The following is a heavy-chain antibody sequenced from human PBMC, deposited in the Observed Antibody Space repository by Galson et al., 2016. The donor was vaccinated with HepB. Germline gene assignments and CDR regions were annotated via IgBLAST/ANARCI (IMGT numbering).Heavy chain of an antibody. J-gene: IGHJ3*02. Sequence: SETLSLTCTVSGGSISTYYWSWIRQPPGKGLEWIGYFSNSGSTNYNPSLKSRVTISVETSKNQFSLKLSSVTAADTAAYYCASGYDSNAYYYGTDAFDIWGQGTMVSVSS. CDR2: FSNSGST. D-gene: IGHD3-22*01. V-gene: IGHV4-59*01. CDR1: GGSISTYY. CDR3: ASGYDSNAYYYGTDAFDI.